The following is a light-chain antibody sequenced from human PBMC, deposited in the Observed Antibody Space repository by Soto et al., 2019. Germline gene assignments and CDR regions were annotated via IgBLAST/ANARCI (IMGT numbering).Light chain of an antibody. CDR3: QQANNYLLT. CDR1: QGISSY. J-gene: IGKJ4*01. Sequence: DIQMTQSPSSVSASVGDRVTITFGAGQGISSYLAWYQQKPGEAPKLLMSAASSLQSGVPSRFSGSGSGTDFTLTISSLQPEDFATYYCQQANNYLLTFGGGTKVDIK. V-gene: IGKV1-12*01. CDR2: AAS.